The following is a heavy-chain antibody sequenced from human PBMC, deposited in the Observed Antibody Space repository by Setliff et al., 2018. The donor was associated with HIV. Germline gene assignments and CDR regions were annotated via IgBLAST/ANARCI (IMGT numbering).Heavy chain of an antibody. V-gene: IGHV3-23*01. CDR1: GFTFSTYG. CDR2: ISGSGHTT. Sequence: PGGSLRLSCAASGFTFSTYGMSWVRQAPGKGLEWVSAISGSGHTTYYADSVKGRFTISRDNAKNSLYLQMNSLRAEDTAVYYCARVGEPGAFDYWGQGTLVTVSS. D-gene: IGHD3-10*01. CDR3: ARVGEPGAFDY. J-gene: IGHJ4*02.